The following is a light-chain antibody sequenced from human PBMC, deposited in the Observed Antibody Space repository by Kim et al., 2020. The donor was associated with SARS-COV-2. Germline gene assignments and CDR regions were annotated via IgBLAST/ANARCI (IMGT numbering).Light chain of an antibody. J-gene: IGKJ1*01. CDR2: GAS. Sequence: EIVMTQSPATLSVSPGERATLSCRASQSVTTKLAWYQQKPGQAPRLLIYGASTRATGIPARFSGSGSGTEFTLTISSLQSEDFAVYYCQQNNNWATFGQGTKVDIK. CDR3: QQNNNWAT. V-gene: IGKV3-15*01. CDR1: QSVTTK.